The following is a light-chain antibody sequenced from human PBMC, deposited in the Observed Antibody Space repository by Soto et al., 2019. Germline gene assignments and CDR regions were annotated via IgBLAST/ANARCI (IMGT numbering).Light chain of an antibody. CDR1: SSNIGAGYD. J-gene: IGLJ3*02. Sequence: SVLTQPPSVSGAPGQRVTISCTGSSSNIGAGYDVHWYQQLPGTAPKLLIYGNSNRPSGVPDRFSGSKSGTSVSLAITGLQAEDEADYYCQSYDSSLSGSVFGGGTKLTVL. CDR3: QSYDSSLSGSV. CDR2: GNS. V-gene: IGLV1-40*01.